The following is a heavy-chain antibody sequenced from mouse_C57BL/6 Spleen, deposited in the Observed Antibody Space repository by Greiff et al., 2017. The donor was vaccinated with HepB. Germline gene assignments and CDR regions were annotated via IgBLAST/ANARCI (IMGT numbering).Heavy chain of an antibody. J-gene: IGHJ3*01. CDR2: INPYNGGT. V-gene: IGHV1-19*01. CDR1: GYTFTDYY. Sequence: VQLQQSGPVLVKPGASVKMSCKASGYTFTDYYMNWVKQSHGKSLEWIGVINPYNGGTSYNQKFKGKATLTVDKSSSTAYMELNSLTSEDSAVYYCAAYSNSPWFAYWGQGTLVTVSA. CDR3: AAYSNSPWFAY. D-gene: IGHD2-5*01.